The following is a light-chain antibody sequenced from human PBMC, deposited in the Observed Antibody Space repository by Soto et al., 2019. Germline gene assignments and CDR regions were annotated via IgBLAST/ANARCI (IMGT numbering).Light chain of an antibody. CDR2: GNS. Sequence: QTVVTQPPSVSGAPGQRVIISCTGSSSNIGAGYDVHWYQQLPGTAPKLLIYGNSNRPSGVPDRFSGSKSGTSASLAITGLQAEDEADYYCQSYDSSLFYVFGTGTKVTVL. CDR3: QSYDSSLFYV. V-gene: IGLV1-40*01. J-gene: IGLJ1*01. CDR1: SSNIGAGYD.